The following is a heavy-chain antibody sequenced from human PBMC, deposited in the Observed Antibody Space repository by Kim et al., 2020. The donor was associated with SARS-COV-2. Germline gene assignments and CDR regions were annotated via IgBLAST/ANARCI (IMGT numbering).Heavy chain of an antibody. Sequence: SETLSLTCTVSGGSISSYYWTWIRQFPGKGVEWIGYLYYSGSTDYNPSFKSRVTISRDTSKRQLSLKLSSVTAADTAVYYCAGGPNYYYFDFWGQGVLVTVSS. J-gene: IGHJ4*02. CDR3: AGGPNYYYFDF. V-gene: IGHV4-59*01. CDR1: GGSISSYY. CDR2: LYYSGST. D-gene: IGHD2-15*01.